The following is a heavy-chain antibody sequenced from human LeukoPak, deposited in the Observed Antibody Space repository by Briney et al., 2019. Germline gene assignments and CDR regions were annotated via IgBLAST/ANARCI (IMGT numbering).Heavy chain of an antibody. CDR3: ARYSGSYSYYYYGMDV. CDR2: IIPIFGTA. J-gene: IGHJ6*02. D-gene: IGHD1-26*01. V-gene: IGHV1-69*13. Sequence: ASVKVSCKASGGTFSSYAISWVRQAPGQGREGVGGIIPIFGTANYAQKFQGRVTITADESTSTAYMELSSLRSEDTAVYYCARYSGSYSYYYYGMDVWGQGTTVTVSS. CDR1: GGTFSSYA.